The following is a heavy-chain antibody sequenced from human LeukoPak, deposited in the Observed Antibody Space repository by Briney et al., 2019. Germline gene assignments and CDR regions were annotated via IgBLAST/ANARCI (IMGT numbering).Heavy chain of an antibody. D-gene: IGHD1-26*01. Sequence: ASVKVSCKASGYTFTGYYMHWVRQAPGQGLEWMGWINPNSGGTNYAQKFQGRVTITRDTSISTAYMELSRLRSDDTAVYYCARVSISGSRLNWFDPWGQGTLVTVSS. V-gene: IGHV1-2*02. CDR3: ARVSISGSRLNWFDP. CDR1: GYTFTGYY. J-gene: IGHJ5*02. CDR2: INPNSGGT.